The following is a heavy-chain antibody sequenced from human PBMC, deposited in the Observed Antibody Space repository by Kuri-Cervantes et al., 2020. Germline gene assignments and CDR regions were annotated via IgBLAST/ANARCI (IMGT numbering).Heavy chain of an antibody. Sequence: KVSCKGSGYSLTSYWIGWVRQMPGKGLEWMGIIYPGDSDTRYSPSFQGQITLYADKSISTAYLQWSSLKASDTAMYYFARRGIVATIKDAFDIWGQGTMVTVSS. CDR1: GYSLTSYW. CDR3: ARRGIVATIKDAFDI. CDR2: IYPGDSDT. D-gene: IGHD5-12*01. J-gene: IGHJ3*02. V-gene: IGHV5-51*01.